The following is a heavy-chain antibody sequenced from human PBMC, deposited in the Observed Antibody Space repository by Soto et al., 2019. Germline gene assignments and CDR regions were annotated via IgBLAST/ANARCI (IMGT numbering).Heavy chain of an antibody. Sequence: GGSLGLSCAASGFTVSSNYMSWVRQAPGKGLEWVSVIYSGGCTYYADSVKGRFTISRDNSKNTLYLQMNSLRAEDTAVFYCAKGLHDYGDSWGQGTLVTVSS. V-gene: IGHV3-53*01. D-gene: IGHD3-16*01. CDR1: GFTVSSNY. CDR3: AKGLHDYGDS. J-gene: IGHJ4*02. CDR2: IYSGGCT.